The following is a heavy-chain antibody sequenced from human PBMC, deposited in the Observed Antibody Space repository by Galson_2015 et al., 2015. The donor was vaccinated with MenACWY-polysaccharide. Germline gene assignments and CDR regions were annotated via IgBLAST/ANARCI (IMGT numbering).Heavy chain of an antibody. CDR3: AKDISAWGYSSSWGYFDY. D-gene: IGHD6-13*01. Sequence: SLRLSCAASGFTFDDYAMHWVRQAPGKGLEWVSLISGDGGSTYYADSVKGRFTISRDNSKNSLYLQMNSLRTEDTALYYCAKDISAWGYSSSWGYFDYWGQGTLVTVSS. CDR1: GFTFDDYA. V-gene: IGHV3-43*02. J-gene: IGHJ4*02. CDR2: ISGDGGST.